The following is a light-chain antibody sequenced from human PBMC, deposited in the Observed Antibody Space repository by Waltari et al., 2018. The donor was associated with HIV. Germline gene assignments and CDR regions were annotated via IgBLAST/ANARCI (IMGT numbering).Light chain of an antibody. CDR3: CSYAGSSTLV. CDR1: SSDVGGYKL. J-gene: IGLJ3*02. Sequence: QSALTQPASVSGSPGQSITISCTGTSSDVGGYKLVSWYQQHPGKAPKLIIYEVTKRPSGVSNRFSASKSGNTASLTISGLQAEDEAHYHCCSYAGSSTLVFGGGTNVIVL. CDR2: EVT. V-gene: IGLV2-23*02.